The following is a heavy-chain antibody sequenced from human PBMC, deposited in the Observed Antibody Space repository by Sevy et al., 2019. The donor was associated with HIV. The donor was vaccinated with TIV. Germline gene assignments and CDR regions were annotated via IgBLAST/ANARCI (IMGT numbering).Heavy chain of an antibody. Sequence: GGSLRLSCAASGFTFSSYSMNWVRQAPGKGLEWVSSISSSSSYIYYADSVKGRFTISRDNAKNSLYLQMNSLRAEDTAVYYCARDINSGYVGWFDPWGRGTLVTVSS. V-gene: IGHV3-21*01. D-gene: IGHD5-12*01. CDR1: GFTFSSYS. CDR3: ARDINSGYVGWFDP. CDR2: ISSSSSYI. J-gene: IGHJ5*02.